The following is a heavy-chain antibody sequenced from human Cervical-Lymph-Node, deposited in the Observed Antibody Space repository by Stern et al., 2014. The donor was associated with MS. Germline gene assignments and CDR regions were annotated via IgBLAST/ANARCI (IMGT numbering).Heavy chain of an antibody. V-gene: IGHV5-51*03. Sequence: VQLVESGAEVKKPGESLKISCKGSGYSFATYWIGWVRQMPGKGLEGMGVIYPGPSDTRYSPSFQGQVTISADKSISTAYLHWSSLKASDTAMYYCARPGDDTAKYGLDVWGQGTTVTVSS. D-gene: IGHD5-18*01. J-gene: IGHJ6*02. CDR2: IYPGPSDT. CDR1: GYSFATYW. CDR3: ARPGDDTAKYGLDV.